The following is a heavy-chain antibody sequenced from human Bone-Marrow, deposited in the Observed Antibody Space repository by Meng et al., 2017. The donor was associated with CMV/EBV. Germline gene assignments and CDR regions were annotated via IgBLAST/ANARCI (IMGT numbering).Heavy chain of an antibody. CDR3: AREPYNGPYAIDI. J-gene: IGHJ3*02. D-gene: IGHD1-1*01. V-gene: IGHV3-20*04. CDR2: INWTGGST. CDR1: GFTFSSYA. Sequence: GGSLRLSCAASGFTFSSYAMSWVRQAPGKGLEWVSGINWTGGSTVYADSVKGRFIISRDNAENSLYLQMSSLRAEDTAFYYCAREPYNGPYAIDIWGQGTMVTVSS.